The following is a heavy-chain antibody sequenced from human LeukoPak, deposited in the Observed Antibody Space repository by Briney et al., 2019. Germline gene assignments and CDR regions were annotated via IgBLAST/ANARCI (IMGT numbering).Heavy chain of an antibody. J-gene: IGHJ4*02. D-gene: IGHD3-22*01. Sequence: PSETLSLACTVSGGSISSSSHYWGWIRQPPGKGLEWIGSIHYSGRAYYNPSLKRPVTISVDTSKNQFSLKLSSVTAADTAVYYCARHPPDSSDYYGAHFDYWGQGTLVTVSS. V-gene: IGHV4-39*07. CDR1: GGSISSSSHY. CDR3: ARHPPDSSDYYGAHFDY. CDR2: IHYSGRA.